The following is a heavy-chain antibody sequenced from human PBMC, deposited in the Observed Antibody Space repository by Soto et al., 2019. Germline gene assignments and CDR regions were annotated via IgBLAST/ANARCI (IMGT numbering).Heavy chain of an antibody. V-gene: IGHV4-30-4*01. Sequence: SETLSLTCNVSGGSISSGDYYWSWIRQPPGKGLEWIGHIYKSGSTYYNPSLKSRVTISVDTSKIQFSLKLRSVTASDTAVYYCARVVVERPFYNWFAPWGQGTPVTVSS. J-gene: IGHJ5*02. CDR2: IYKSGST. D-gene: IGHD2-21*01. CDR3: ARVVVERPFYNWFAP. CDR1: GGSISSGDYY.